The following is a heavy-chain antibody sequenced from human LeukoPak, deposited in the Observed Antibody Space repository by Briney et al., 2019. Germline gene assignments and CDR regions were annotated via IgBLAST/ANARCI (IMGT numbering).Heavy chain of an antibody. D-gene: IGHD6-6*01. J-gene: IGHJ4*02. CDR1: GGSINSSSYY. CDR3: ARVSYSSSSQGFDY. CDR2: IYYSGST. V-gene: IGHV4-39*07. Sequence: SETLSLTCTVSGGSINSSSYYWGWIRQPPGKGLEWIGSIYYSGSTYYNPSLKSRVTISVDTSKNQFSLKLSSVTAADTAVYYCARVSYSSSSQGFDYWGQGTLVTVSS.